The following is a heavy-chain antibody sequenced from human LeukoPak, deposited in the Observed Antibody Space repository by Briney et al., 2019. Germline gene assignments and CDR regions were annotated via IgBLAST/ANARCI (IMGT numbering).Heavy chain of an antibody. CDR3: ARDFRNKGMDV. D-gene: IGHD2/OR15-2a*01. CDR2: ISNDGKYI. J-gene: IGHJ6*02. Sequence: PGRSLRPSCAASGFTFSSYSMNWVRQAPGKGLEWVSSISNDGKYIYYADSVKGRFTISRDNAKSSLYLQMNSLRAEDTAVYYCARDFRNKGMDVWGQGTTVTVSS. V-gene: IGHV3-21*01. CDR1: GFTFSSYS.